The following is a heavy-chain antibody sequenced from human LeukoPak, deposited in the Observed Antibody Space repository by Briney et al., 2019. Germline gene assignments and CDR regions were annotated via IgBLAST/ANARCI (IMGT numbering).Heavy chain of an antibody. Sequence: GASVKVSCKASGYTFTSYYMHWVRQAPGQGLEWMGGIIPIFGTANYAQKFQGRVTITADESTSTAYMELSSLRSEDTAVYYCASLHGGSSGVWYFDLWGRGTLVTVSS. V-gene: IGHV1-69*13. CDR3: ASLHGGSSGVWYFDL. D-gene: IGHD4-23*01. CDR2: IIPIFGTA. CDR1: GYTFTSYY. J-gene: IGHJ2*01.